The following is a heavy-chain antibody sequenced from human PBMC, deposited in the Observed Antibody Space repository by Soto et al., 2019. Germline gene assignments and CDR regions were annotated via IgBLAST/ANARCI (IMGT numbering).Heavy chain of an antibody. CDR1: GGTFSSYT. V-gene: IGHV1-69*08. D-gene: IGHD3-10*01. CDR2: IIPILGIA. CDR3: ARDRGDGYNNY. Sequence: QVQLVQSGAEVKKPGSSVKVSCKASGGTFSSYTISWVRQAPGQGLEWMGRIIPILGIANYAQKFQGRVTITAYKSTSTAYMELSSLRSEDTAVYYCARDRGDGYNNYWGQGTLVTVSS. J-gene: IGHJ4*02.